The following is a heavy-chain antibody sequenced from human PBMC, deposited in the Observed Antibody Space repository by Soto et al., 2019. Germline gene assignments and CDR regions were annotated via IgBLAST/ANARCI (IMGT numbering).Heavy chain of an antibody. CDR1: GGSISSNYF. Sequence: QVLLQESGPGLVQPSGTLSLSCAVSGGSISSNYFWGLVRQPPGKGLEWVGDISHSGSVNYNPSLKSRVTISIDKSKNQFSLKLNSVTAADTAVYYCARSFGWYAIDYWGQGTLVIVSS. J-gene: IGHJ4*02. V-gene: IGHV4-4*02. CDR2: ISHSGSV. D-gene: IGHD6-19*01. CDR3: ARSFGWYAIDY.